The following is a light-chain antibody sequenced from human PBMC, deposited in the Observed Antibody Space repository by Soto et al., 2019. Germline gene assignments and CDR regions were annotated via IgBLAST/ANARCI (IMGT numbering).Light chain of an antibody. CDR2: SNN. CDR3: AAWDDGLNGVV. J-gene: IGLJ2*01. CDR1: SSNIGSKT. V-gene: IGLV1-44*01. Sequence: QSVLTQPPSASGTPGQRVTISCSGSSSNIGSKTVNWYQQLPGTAPKLLIYSNNQRPSGVPDRFSGSKSGTSASLAISGLQSEDEADYYCAAWDDGLNGVVFGGGTKLTVL.